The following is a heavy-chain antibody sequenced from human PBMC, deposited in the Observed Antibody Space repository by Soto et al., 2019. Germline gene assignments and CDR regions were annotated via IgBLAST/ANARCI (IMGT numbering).Heavy chain of an antibody. CDR1: GYSFTSYW. Sequence: GESLKISCKGSGYSFTSYWISWVRQMPGKGLEWMGRIDPSDSYTNYSPSFQGHVTISADKSISTAYLQWSSLKASDTAMYYCAILSSGYYYYYGMDVRGQRTTVTVSS. CDR2: IDPSDSYT. V-gene: IGHV5-10-1*01. D-gene: IGHD3-22*01. CDR3: AILSSGYYYYYGMDV. J-gene: IGHJ6*02.